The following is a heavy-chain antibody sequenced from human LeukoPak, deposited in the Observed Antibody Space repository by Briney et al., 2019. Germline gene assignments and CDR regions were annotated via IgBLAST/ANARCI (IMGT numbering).Heavy chain of an antibody. J-gene: IGHJ4*02. CDR2: ISFDGSNK. Sequence: GGSLRLSCAASGFTFSTYGMHWVRQAPGKGLEWVAVISFDGSNKYYADSMKGRFTISRDNSKNILYLQINSLRAEDTAVYYCARLVDYYGSGDFADYWGQGTLVTVSS. CDR1: GFTFSTYG. V-gene: IGHV3-30*03. CDR3: ARLVDYYGSGDFADY. D-gene: IGHD3-10*01.